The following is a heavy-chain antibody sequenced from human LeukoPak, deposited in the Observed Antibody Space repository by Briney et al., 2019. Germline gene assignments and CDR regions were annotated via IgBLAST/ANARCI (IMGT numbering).Heavy chain of an antibody. Sequence: GGSLRLSCAASGLTFSTYAMTWVRQAPGQGLEWVSGINSNGDEIYYADSVRGRFTISRDNSNNALYLQMDSLRAEDTAVYYCANWIGSSSRDYWGQGTLVTVSS. J-gene: IGHJ4*02. CDR2: INSNGDEI. CDR3: ANWIGSSSRDY. V-gene: IGHV3-23*01. CDR1: GLTFSTYA. D-gene: IGHD6-6*01.